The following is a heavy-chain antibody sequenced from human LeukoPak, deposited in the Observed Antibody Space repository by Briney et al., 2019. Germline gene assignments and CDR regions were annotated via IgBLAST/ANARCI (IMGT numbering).Heavy chain of an antibody. J-gene: IGHJ4*02. Sequence: SETLSLTCAVYGESLSGYYWSWIRQPPGKGLEWIGEINHSGSSNYNPSLKRRVTILVDTSKNQFSLNLSSVTAADTAVYYCARAPRGSYDYWGQGTQVTVSS. V-gene: IGHV4-34*01. CDR3: ARAPRGSYDY. D-gene: IGHD1-26*01. CDR1: GESLSGYY. CDR2: INHSGSS.